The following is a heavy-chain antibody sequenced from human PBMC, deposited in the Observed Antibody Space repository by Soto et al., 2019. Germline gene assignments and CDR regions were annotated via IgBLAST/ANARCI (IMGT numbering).Heavy chain of an antibody. V-gene: IGHV1-18*01. CDR2: IHAYDTNT. CDR3: ARDTPPTDY. CDR1: GYTCTSYH. Sequence: QVQLVQSGAEVKKPGASVKVSCKTSGYTCTSYHISRVRQASGQGLEWMGWIHAYDTNTNYAQKFQGRVTMTTDTLTSTAYMELRSLRSDDTAVYYCARDTPPTDYWGQGTLVTVSS. J-gene: IGHJ4*02.